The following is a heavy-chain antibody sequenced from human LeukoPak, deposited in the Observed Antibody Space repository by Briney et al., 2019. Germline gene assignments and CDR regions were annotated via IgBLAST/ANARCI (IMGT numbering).Heavy chain of an antibody. V-gene: IGHV1-18*01. Sequence: ASVKVSCKASGYTFTSYGISWVRQAPGQGLEWMGWISAYNGNTNYAQKLQGRVTMTTDTSTSTAYVELRSLRSDDTAVYYCARQDFWSGYHGAYYYMDVWGKGTTVTVSS. CDR2: ISAYNGNT. CDR3: ARQDFWSGYHGAYYYMDV. J-gene: IGHJ6*03. CDR1: GYTFTSYG. D-gene: IGHD3-3*01.